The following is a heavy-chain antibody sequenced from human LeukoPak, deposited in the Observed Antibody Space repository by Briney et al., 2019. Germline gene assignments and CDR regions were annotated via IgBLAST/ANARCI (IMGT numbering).Heavy chain of an antibody. V-gene: IGHV1-46*01. Sequence: ASVKVSCKASGYTFTSYYMHWVRQAPGQGLEWMGIINTSGGSTSDAQKFQGRVTMTRDMSTSTVYMELSSLRSEDTAVYYCARGRILTTPNPPMDVWGKGTTVTVSS. D-gene: IGHD3-9*01. J-gene: IGHJ6*03. CDR2: INTSGGST. CDR1: GYTFTSYY. CDR3: ARGRILTTPNPPMDV.